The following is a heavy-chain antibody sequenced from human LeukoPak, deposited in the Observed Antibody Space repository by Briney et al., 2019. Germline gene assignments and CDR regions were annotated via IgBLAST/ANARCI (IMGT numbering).Heavy chain of an antibody. CDR2: ISSSGSNI. V-gene: IGHV3-48*03. J-gene: IGHJ4*02. D-gene: IGHD6-13*01. CDR1: GFTFSSYE. CDR3: ELGHSRSWYDGGYFDF. Sequence: PGGSLRLSCAASGFTFSSYEMNWVRQAPGQGLEWVSYISSSGSNIYYADSVKGRFTISRDNAKTSMYMQMNRLRAEDTAVYYCELGHSRSWYDGGYFDFCGQGHLVLVSA.